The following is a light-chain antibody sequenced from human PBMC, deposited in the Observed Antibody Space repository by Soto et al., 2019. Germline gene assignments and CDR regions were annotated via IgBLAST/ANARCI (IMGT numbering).Light chain of an antibody. J-gene: IGKJ4*01. V-gene: IGKV3-15*01. CDR3: QQYDKFPSLT. CDR2: AAS. CDR1: QSVSSN. Sequence: EMVMTQSPATLSVSPGERATLSCRASQSVSSNLAWYQQKPGQAPRLLIYAASTRATGIPARFSGSGSGTEFTLTISSLQSEDIALYYCQQYDKFPSLTFGGGTKVEIK.